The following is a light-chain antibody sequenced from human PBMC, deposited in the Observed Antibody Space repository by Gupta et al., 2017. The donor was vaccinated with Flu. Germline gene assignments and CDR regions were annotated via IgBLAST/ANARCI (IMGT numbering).Light chain of an antibody. CDR2: EVT. CDR1: NDVGGYNY. V-gene: IGLV2-14*01. J-gene: IGLJ2*01. Sequence: NDVGGYNYVSWHQHHPGKAPRFIIYEVTKRPSGVSTRFSGSKSGTTAFLTISGLQADDEADYYCTSYTNLNTGLFGGGTKLTVL. CDR3: TSYTNLNTGL.